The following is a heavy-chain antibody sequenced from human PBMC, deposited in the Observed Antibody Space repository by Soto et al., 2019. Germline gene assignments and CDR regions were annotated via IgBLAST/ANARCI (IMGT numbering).Heavy chain of an antibody. CDR3: ARSKLQVTYYYYYIDV. CDR2: IYYSGST. CDR1: GGSISSYY. Sequence: PSETLSLTCTVSGGSISSYYCSWSRQPPGRRLEWIGYIYYSGSTNYNPSLKSRVTISVDTSKNQFSLKLSSVTAADTAVYYCARSKLQVTYYYYYIDVLGKATTVTVPS. D-gene: IGHD1-7*01. J-gene: IGHJ6*03. V-gene: IGHV4-59*01.